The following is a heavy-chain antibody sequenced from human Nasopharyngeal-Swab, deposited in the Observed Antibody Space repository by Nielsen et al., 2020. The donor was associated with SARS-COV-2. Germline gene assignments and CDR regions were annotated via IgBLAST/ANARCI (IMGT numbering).Heavy chain of an antibody. J-gene: IGHJ3*02. D-gene: IGHD6-13*01. Sequence: RQAPGKGLEWVSSISSSSSYIYYADSVKGRFTISRHNSKNTLYLQMNSLRAEDTAVYYCARGQQLVSRGAFDIWGQGTMVTVSS. V-gene: IGHV3-21*04. CDR2: ISSSSSYI. CDR3: ARGQQLVSRGAFDI.